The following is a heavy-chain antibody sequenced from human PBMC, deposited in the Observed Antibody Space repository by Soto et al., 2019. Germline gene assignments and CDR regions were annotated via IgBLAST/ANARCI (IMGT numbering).Heavy chain of an antibody. CDR1: GFTFSPYW. J-gene: IGHJ5*02. V-gene: IGHV3-7*02. CDR3: AGGSGWISDT. Sequence: EVQLVESGGGLVQPGGSLRLSCAASGFTFSPYWMSWVRQAPGKGLEWVAIIKDDGGDELYLEAVRGRFTISRDNAKXXXXXXXXXXXXXXXXXXXXAGGSGWISDTWGQGTLVTVSS. D-gene: IGHD6-19*01. CDR2: IKDDGGDE.